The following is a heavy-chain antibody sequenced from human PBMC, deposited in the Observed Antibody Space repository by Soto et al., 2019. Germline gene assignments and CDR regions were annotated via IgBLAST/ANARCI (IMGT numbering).Heavy chain of an antibody. V-gene: IGHV3-11*05. CDR1: GFTFSDYY. D-gene: IGHD5-12*01. Sequence: QVQLVESGGGLVKPGGSLRLSCAASGFTFSDYYMSWIRQAPGKGLEWVSYISSSSSYTNYADSVKGRFTISRDNAKYSLYMQMNSLRAEDTAVYYCARDHHRYSGYDYVDYWGQGTLFTVSS. CDR2: ISSSSSYT. CDR3: ARDHHRYSGYDYVDY. J-gene: IGHJ4*02.